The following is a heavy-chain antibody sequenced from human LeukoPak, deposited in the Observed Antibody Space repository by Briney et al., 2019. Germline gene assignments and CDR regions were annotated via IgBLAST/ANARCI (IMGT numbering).Heavy chain of an antibody. Sequence: GASVKVSCKASGYTFTGYYMHWVRQAPGQGLERTGWINPNSGGTNYAQKFQGRVTMTRDRSTSTVYMELSSLRSEDTALYYCARDPSGSWQWFDYWGQGTLVTVSS. CDR1: GYTFTGYY. V-gene: IGHV1-2*02. CDR3: ARDPSGSWQWFDY. D-gene: IGHD1-26*01. CDR2: INPNSGGT. J-gene: IGHJ4*02.